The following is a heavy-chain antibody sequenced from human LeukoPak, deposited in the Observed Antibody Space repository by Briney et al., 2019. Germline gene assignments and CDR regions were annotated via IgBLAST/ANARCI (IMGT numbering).Heavy chain of an antibody. D-gene: IGHD1-7*01. J-gene: IGHJ3*02. Sequence: PGGSLRLSCAASGFTFSTHSIKWVRQAPGKGLEWVSSISYSSTYIYYADSVKGRFTISRDNAKNSLYLQMNSLRAEDTAVYYCARDKTGTNDAFDIWGLGTMVTVSS. CDR2: ISYSSTYI. CDR3: ARDKTGTNDAFDI. CDR1: GFTFSTHS. V-gene: IGHV3-21*01.